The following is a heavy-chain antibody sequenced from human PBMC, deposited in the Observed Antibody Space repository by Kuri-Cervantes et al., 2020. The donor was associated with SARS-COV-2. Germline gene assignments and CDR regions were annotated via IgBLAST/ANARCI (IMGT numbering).Heavy chain of an antibody. Sequence: SETLSLTCTVSAGSISSSSYYWGWIRQPPGKGLEWIGEINHSGSTNYNPSLKSRVTISVDTSKNQFSLKLSSVTAADTAVYYCARGDTVVVVASLKYYYGMDVWGQGTTVTVSS. CDR2: INHSGST. V-gene: IGHV4-39*07. CDR3: ARGDTVVVVASLKYYYGMDV. J-gene: IGHJ6*02. CDR1: AGSISSSSYY. D-gene: IGHD2-15*01.